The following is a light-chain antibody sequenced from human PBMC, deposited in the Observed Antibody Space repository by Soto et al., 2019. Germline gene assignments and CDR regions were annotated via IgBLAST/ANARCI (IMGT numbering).Light chain of an antibody. CDR3: QQRSNSPGT. CDR1: QSVSSY. CDR2: DAS. V-gene: IGKV3-11*01. Sequence: DNLLTQSPATLSLSPGERATLSCRASQSVSSYLAWYQQKTGQAPRLLIYDASNRATGIPARLSGSGYGTDLTITISSLQHEDFEVYYCQQRSNSPGTFGHGTQVDIK. J-gene: IGKJ1*01.